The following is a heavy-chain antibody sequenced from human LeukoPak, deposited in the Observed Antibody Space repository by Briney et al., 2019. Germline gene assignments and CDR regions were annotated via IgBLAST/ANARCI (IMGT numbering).Heavy chain of an antibody. CDR1: GYSISSGYY. CDR3: ARGIESYGDYGY. Sequence: SETLSLTCVVSGYSISSGYYWGWIRQPPGKGLEWIAYMYNSGSTNYNPSLKSRVTISIDTSKNQFSLKLSSLTAADTAIYYCARGIESYGDYGYWGQGILVTVSS. V-gene: IGHV4-61*01. J-gene: IGHJ4*02. D-gene: IGHD4-17*01. CDR2: MYNSGST.